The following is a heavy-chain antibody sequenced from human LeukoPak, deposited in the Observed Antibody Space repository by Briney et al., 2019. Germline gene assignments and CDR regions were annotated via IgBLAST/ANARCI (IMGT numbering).Heavy chain of an antibody. CDR3: ARDPAAADLYYYYGMDV. V-gene: IGHV3-53*01. CDR2: IYSGGST. J-gene: IGHJ6*02. CDR1: GFTVSSNY. Sequence: KSGGSLRLSCAASGFTVSSNYMSWVRQAPGKGLEWVSVIYSGGSTYYADSVKGRFTISRDNSKNTLYLQMNSLRAEDTAVYYCARDPAAADLYYYYGMDVWGQGTTVTVSS. D-gene: IGHD6-13*01.